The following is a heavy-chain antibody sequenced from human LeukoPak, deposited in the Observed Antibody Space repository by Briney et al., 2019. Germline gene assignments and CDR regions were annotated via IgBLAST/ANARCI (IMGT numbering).Heavy chain of an antibody. V-gene: IGHV3-48*03. Sequence: GGSLSLSCAASGFTFSSYEMNWVRQAPGKGLEWVSYISSSGSTIYYADSVKGRFTISRDNAKNSLYPQMNSLRAEDTAVYYCARDLIPVTGWSTSYYYYYVMDVWGQGTTVTVSS. CDR2: ISSSGSTI. J-gene: IGHJ6*02. CDR1: GFTFSSYE. CDR3: ARDLIPVTGWSTSYYYYYVMDV. D-gene: IGHD2-21*02.